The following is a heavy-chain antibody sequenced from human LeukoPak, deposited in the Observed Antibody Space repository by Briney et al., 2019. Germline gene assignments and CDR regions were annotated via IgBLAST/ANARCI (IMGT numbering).Heavy chain of an antibody. Sequence: KPSETLSLTCTVSGGSISGYYWSWIRQPPGKGLEWIGYIYYRGYTIYNSSLKSRVTMSVDTSGNQVSLKLSSVTAADTAVYYCARLTPKWELLGYYYYGMDVWGQGTTVTVSS. CDR3: ARLTPKWELLGYYYYGMDV. D-gene: IGHD1-26*01. CDR1: GGSISGYY. V-gene: IGHV4-59*08. CDR2: IYYRGYT. J-gene: IGHJ6*02.